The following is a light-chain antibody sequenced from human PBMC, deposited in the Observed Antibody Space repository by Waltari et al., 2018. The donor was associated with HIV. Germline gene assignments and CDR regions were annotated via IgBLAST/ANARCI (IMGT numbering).Light chain of an antibody. CDR3: LQYNSFPLT. J-gene: IGKJ4*01. CDR1: QGVGND. V-gene: IGKV1-17*01. Sequence: DIQMFQSPSSLSASVGDRVTITCRASQGVGNDLVWFQQKQGEAPRRLIFASATLQSDVPSRFSGSGAGTEFTLTISSLQPEDCATYYCLQYNSFPLTFGGGTKVEIK. CDR2: ASA.